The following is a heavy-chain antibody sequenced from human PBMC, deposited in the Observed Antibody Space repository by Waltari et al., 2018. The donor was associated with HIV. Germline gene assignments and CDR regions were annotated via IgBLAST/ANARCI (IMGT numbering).Heavy chain of an antibody. Sequence: QVQLQESGPGLVKPSGTLSLTCAVSGRSISSSNWWSWVRQPPGKGLEWIGEIYHSGSTNDNPSLKSRVTISVDKSKNQFSLKLSSVTAADTAVYYCARDPWNPRDYGDGMIGGGFDPWGQGTLVTVSS. V-gene: IGHV4-4*02. J-gene: IGHJ5*02. D-gene: IGHD4-17*01. CDR2: IYHSGST. CDR3: ARDPWNPRDYGDGMIGGGFDP. CDR1: GRSISSSNW.